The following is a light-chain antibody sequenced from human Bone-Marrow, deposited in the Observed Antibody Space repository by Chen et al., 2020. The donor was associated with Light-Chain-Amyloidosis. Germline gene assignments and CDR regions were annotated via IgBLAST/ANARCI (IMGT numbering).Light chain of an antibody. CDR3: QQRSNWPLLT. CDR2: DAA. CDR1: QSVATF. J-gene: IGKJ3*01. Sequence: EIVLTQSQATLSLSPGERATLSCRASQSVATFLAWYQHKPGQAPRLLIYDAASRATGIPARFSGSGSGTDFTLTISSLEPEDVAVYYCQQRSNWPLLTFGPGTKVDIK. V-gene: IGKV3-11*01.